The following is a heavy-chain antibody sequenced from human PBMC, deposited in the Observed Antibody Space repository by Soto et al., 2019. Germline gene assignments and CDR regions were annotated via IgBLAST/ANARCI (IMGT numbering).Heavy chain of an antibody. D-gene: IGHD3-10*01. CDR3: ARVVRGVVNWFDP. CDR1: GDIFTNFG. V-gene: IGHV1-18*01. Sequence: HLVQSGPEVKKPGASVSVSCKTSGDIFTNFGLSWVRQARGQGLEWMGWIATYNSNKNYAQKFQARLTLTTDTSTSTAYMELKSLTYDDTAVYYCARVVRGVVNWFDPWGQGTLVTVSS. J-gene: IGHJ5*02. CDR2: IATYNSNK.